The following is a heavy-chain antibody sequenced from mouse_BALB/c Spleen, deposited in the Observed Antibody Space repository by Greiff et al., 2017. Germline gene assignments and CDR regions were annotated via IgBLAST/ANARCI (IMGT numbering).Heavy chain of an antibody. CDR3: ARPFYYDFFDY. D-gene: IGHD2-4*01. CDR1: GFNIKDTY. V-gene: IGHV14-3*02. J-gene: IGHJ2*01. CDR2: IDPANGNT. Sequence: DVKLVESGAELVKPGASVKLSCTASGFNIKDTYMHWVKQRPEQGLEWIGRIDPANGNTKYDPKFQGKATITADTSSNTAYLQLSSLTSEDTAVYYCARPFYYDFFDYWGQGTTLTVSS.